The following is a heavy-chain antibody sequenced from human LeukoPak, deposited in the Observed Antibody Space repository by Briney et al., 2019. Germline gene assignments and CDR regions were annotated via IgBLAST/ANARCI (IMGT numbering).Heavy chain of an antibody. CDR1: GFTFSSYG. Sequence: GGSLRLSCAASGFTFSSYGMHWVRQAPGKGLEWVAFIRCDGSNKYYADSVKGRFTISRDNAKNSLYLQMNSLRAEDTALYYCAKGITMVRVLPFDYWGQGIQVTVSS. J-gene: IGHJ4*02. CDR3: AKGITMVRVLPFDY. CDR2: IRCDGSNK. V-gene: IGHV3-30*02. D-gene: IGHD3-10*01.